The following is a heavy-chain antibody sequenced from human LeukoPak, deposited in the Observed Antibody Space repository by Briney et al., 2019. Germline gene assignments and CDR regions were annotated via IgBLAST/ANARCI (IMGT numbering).Heavy chain of an antibody. CDR2: INHGGST. CDR3: ARDSGTTGEVKFDP. V-gene: IGHV4-34*01. CDR1: GGSSSGHY. Sequence: PSETLSLTCAVYGGSSSGHYWSWIRQPPGKGLEWIGEINHGGSTNYNPSLKSRVTMSVDTSKNQFSLKLSSVTAADTAVYYCARDSGTTGEVKFDPWGQGTLVTVSS. D-gene: IGHD3-10*01. J-gene: IGHJ5*02.